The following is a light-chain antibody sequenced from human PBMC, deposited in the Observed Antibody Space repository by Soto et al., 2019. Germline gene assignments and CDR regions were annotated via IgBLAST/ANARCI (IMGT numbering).Light chain of an antibody. J-gene: IGKJ4*01. V-gene: IGKV1-39*01. CDR2: AAS. CDR1: QSISSY. CDR3: QQSYSTPLT. Sequence: DIQMTQSPSSLSASVGDRVTITCRASQSISSYLNWYQQKPGKAPKLLIYAASSLQSGDPSRFSGSGSGTDFTLTISSLEPDDFATYYCQQSYSTPLTFGGGTKVEIK.